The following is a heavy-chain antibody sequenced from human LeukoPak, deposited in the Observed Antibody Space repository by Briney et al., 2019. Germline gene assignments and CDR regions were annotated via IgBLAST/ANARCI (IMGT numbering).Heavy chain of an antibody. J-gene: IGHJ1*01. CDR2: IYTSGST. V-gene: IGHV4-4*07. CDR3: ARDGTSSSWYVYFQH. Sequence: PSETLSLTCTVSGGSISSYYWSWIRQPAGKGLEWIGRIYTSGSTNYNPSLKSRVTMSVDTSKNQFSLKLSSVTAADTAVYHCARDGTSSSWYVYFQHWGQGTLVTVSS. CDR1: GGSISSYY. D-gene: IGHD6-13*01.